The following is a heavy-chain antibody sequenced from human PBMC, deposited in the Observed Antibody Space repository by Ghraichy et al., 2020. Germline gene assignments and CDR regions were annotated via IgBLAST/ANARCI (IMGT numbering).Heavy chain of an antibody. Sequence: SQTLSLTCAISGDSVSTNSAAWNWIRLSPSRGLEWLGRTYYRSKWYNDYAVSVKSRITINPDTSKNQFSLHLNSVTPEDTAVYYCVRDSGWSNWFDPWGQGTLVTVSS. CDR1: GDSVSTNSAA. CDR2: TYYRSKWYN. V-gene: IGHV6-1*01. CDR3: VRDSGWSNWFDP. D-gene: IGHD6-19*01. J-gene: IGHJ5*02.